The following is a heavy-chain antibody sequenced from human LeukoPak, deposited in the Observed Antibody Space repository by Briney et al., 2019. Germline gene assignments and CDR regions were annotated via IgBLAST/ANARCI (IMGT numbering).Heavy chain of an antibody. J-gene: IGHJ4*02. CDR2: IRSKAYGGTA. Sequence: PGGFLRLSCTTSGFTFGDYAMSWFRQAPGKGLEWLGFIRSKAYGGTAEYAASVKGRFSISREDSKSIAYLQMNSLKTEDTAVYYCTRDILSGGSPTPPFDYWGQGTLVTVSS. CDR3: TRDILSGGSPTPPFDY. D-gene: IGHD2-15*01. CDR1: GFTFGDYA. V-gene: IGHV3-49*03.